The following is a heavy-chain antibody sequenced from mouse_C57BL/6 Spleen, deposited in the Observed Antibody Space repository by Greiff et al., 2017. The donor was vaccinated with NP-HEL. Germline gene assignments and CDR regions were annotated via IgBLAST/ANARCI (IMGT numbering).Heavy chain of an antibody. CDR3: AREGLRYFDY. J-gene: IGHJ2*01. CDR1: GYTFTSYW. V-gene: IGHV1-69*01. D-gene: IGHD1-1*01. CDR2: IDPSDSYT. Sequence: VQLQQPGAELVMPGASVKLSCKASGYTFTSYWMHWVKQRPGQGLEWIGEIDPSDSYTNYNQKFKGKSTLTVDKSSSTAYMQLSSLTSEDSAVYYCAREGLRYFDYWGQGTTLTVSS.